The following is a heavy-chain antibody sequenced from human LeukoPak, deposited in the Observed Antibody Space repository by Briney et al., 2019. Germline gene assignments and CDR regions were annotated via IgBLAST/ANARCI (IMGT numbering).Heavy chain of an antibody. J-gene: IGHJ4*02. Sequence: PGGSLRLSCAASGFALSSYSMNWVRQAPGKGLEWVSYISGDSLSIHYAESVQGRFTISRDNAKSSVYLQMNSLRVEDTAVYYCVRDGGSYRRYFDSWGQGTLVTVSS. CDR2: ISGDSLSI. CDR1: GFALSSYS. D-gene: IGHD1-26*01. V-gene: IGHV3-48*01. CDR3: VRDGGSYRRYFDS.